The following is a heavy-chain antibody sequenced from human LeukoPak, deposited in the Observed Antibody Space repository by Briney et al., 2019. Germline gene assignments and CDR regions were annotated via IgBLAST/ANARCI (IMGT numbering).Heavy chain of an antibody. V-gene: IGHV3-11*01. CDR1: GFTFSDYY. CDR2: ISSSGSTI. D-gene: IGHD3-10*01. Sequence: KAGGSLRLSCAASGFTFSDYYMSWIRQAPGKGLEWVSYISSSGSTIYYADSVKGRFTISRDNAKNSLYLQMNSLRAEDTAVYYCAREIVRGVINYYGMDVWGQGTTVTVSS. J-gene: IGHJ6*02. CDR3: AREIVRGVINYYGMDV.